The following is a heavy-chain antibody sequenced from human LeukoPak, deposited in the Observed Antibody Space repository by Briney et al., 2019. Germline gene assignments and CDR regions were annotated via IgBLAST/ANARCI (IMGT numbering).Heavy chain of an antibody. V-gene: IGHV3-30*02. CDR2: IRYDGSNK. Sequence: GGSLRLSCAASGFTFSSYSMNWVRQAPGTGLEWVAFIRYDGSNKYYADSVKGRFTISRDNSKNTLYLQMNSLRVEDTAVYYCATLPYYYDSSGSYYFDYRGQGTLVTVSS. CDR3: ATLPYYYDSSGSYYFDY. D-gene: IGHD3-22*01. CDR1: GFTFSSYS. J-gene: IGHJ4*02.